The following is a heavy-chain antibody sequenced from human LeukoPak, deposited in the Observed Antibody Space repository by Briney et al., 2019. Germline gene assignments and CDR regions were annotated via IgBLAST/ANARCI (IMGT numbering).Heavy chain of an antibody. CDR1: GFTVSSNY. V-gene: IGHV3-53*05. CDR2: IYSGGST. Sequence: GGSLRLSCAASGFTVSSNYMSWVRQAPGKGLEWVSVIYSGGSTYYADSVKGRFTISRDNSKNTLYLQMNSLRPEDTAVYYCARGPRFAIFGVVSPNMDVWGQGTTVTVSS. D-gene: IGHD3-3*01. CDR3: ARGPRFAIFGVVSPNMDV. J-gene: IGHJ6*02.